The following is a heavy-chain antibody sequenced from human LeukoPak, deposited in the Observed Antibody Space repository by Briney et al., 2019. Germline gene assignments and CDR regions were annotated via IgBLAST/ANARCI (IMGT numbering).Heavy chain of an antibody. D-gene: IGHD5-18*01. Sequence: GGSLRLSCAASGFTSSSYAMHWVRQAPGKGLEWVAVISYDGSNKYYADSVKGRFTISRDNSKNTLYLQMNSLRAEDTAVYYCARDLDTAMVPNHADYWGQGTLVTVSS. V-gene: IGHV3-30-3*01. CDR2: ISYDGSNK. CDR3: ARDLDTAMVPNHADY. J-gene: IGHJ4*02. CDR1: GFTSSSYA.